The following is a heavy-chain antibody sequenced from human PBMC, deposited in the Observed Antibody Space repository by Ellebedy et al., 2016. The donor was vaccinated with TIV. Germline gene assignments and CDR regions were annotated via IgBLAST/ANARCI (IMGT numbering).Heavy chain of an antibody. J-gene: IGHJ4*02. CDR2: IYYSGIT. CDR3: ARASRDGSYFPYYFDY. D-gene: IGHD1-26*01. CDR1: GGSISSSNYY. V-gene: IGHV4-39*07. Sequence: SETLSLTCTVSGGSISSSNYYWGWIRQPPGKGLEWIGSIYYSGITYFNPSLKSRVTISVDTSKNQFSLKLSSVTAADTAVYYCARASRDGSYFPYYFDYWGQGTLVTVSS.